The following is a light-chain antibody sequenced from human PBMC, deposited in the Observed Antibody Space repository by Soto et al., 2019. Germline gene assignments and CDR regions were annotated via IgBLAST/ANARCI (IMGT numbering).Light chain of an antibody. CDR3: CSYAGRNSYV. CDR1: SSDVGSYNL. V-gene: IGLV2-23*01. Sequence: QSVLTQPASGSGSPGHSITISCTGTSSDVGSYNLVFWYQQHPGRAPKLMIYEGSKRPSRVSNRFSGSKSGNTASLTISGLQAEDEADYHCCSYAGRNSYVLGTGTKLTVL. CDR2: EGS. J-gene: IGLJ1*01.